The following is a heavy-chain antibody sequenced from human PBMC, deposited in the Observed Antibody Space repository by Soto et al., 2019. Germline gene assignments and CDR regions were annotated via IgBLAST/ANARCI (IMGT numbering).Heavy chain of an antibody. J-gene: IGHJ4*02. V-gene: IGHV3-64D*06. D-gene: IGHD3-22*01. Sequence: GGSLRLSCSASGFTFSIYAMHWVRQAPGKGLEYVSSISTNGGSTHYADSVKGRFTISRDNSKNTQYLQMSSLRADDTAVYYCVKGEYYYDSSGHSPFDSWGQGT. CDR3: VKGEYYYDSSGHSPFDS. CDR1: GFTFSIYA. CDR2: ISTNGGST.